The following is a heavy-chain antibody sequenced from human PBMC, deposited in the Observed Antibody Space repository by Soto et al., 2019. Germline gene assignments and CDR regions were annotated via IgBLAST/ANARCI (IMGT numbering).Heavy chain of an antibody. V-gene: IGHV1-69*13. Sequence: ASVKVSCKASGGTFSSYAISWVRQAPGQGLEWMGGIIPIFGTANYAQKFQGRVTITADESTSTAYMELSSLRSEDTAVYYCARARLIAAAGRPSYSSGWYFDYWGQGTLVTVSS. CDR2: IIPIFGTA. CDR3: ARARLIAAAGRPSYSSGWYFDY. J-gene: IGHJ4*02. CDR1: GGTFSSYA. D-gene: IGHD6-13*01.